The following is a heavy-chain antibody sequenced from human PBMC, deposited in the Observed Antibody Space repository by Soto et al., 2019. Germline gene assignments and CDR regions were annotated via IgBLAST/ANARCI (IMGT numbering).Heavy chain of an antibody. CDR1: GGSISSYY. V-gene: IGHV4-59*01. J-gene: IGHJ4*01. CDR2: SYSSGST. CDR3: TRGSHFYYFDY. D-gene: IGHD3-10*01. Sequence: SETLSLTCTVSGGSISSYYWSWIRQPPGKGLEWLGYSYSSGSTNYNPSLKSRVSISLDTSKNQFSLKLTSVTAADTAVYYCTRGSHFYYFDYWGHGTLVTVSS.